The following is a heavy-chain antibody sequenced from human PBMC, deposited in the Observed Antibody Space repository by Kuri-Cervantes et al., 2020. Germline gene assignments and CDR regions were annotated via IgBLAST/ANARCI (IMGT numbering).Heavy chain of an antibody. J-gene: IGHJ4*02. CDR3: ARVGFDGLWFGELAHFDY. Sequence: SETLSLTCAVYGGSFSGYYWSWIRQPPGKGLEWIGEINHSGSTNYNPSLKSRVTISVDTSKNQFSLKVTSVTAADMAVYYCARVGFDGLWFGELAHFDYWGQGSLVTVSS. CDR1: GGSFSGYY. V-gene: IGHV4-34*01. CDR2: INHSGST. D-gene: IGHD3-10*01.